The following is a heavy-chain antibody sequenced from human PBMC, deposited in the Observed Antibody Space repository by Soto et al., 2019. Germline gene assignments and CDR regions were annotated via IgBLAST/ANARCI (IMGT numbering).Heavy chain of an antibody. Sequence: QVQLVESGGGVVQPGRSLRLSCAASGFTFSNYGMHWVRQAPGKGLEWVAGISYDGSHKYYADSVKGRFTISRDNSKKNLSLQMNSLRGDDTAVYYCAKGPRIAVAGLGDSWGQGTLVSVSS. CDR1: GFTFSNYG. CDR3: AKGPRIAVAGLGDS. J-gene: IGHJ5*01. V-gene: IGHV3-30*18. CDR2: ISYDGSHK. D-gene: IGHD6-19*01.